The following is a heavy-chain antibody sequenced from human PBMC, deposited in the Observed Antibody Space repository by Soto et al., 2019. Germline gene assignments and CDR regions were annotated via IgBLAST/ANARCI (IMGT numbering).Heavy chain of an antibody. Sequence: SLRLSCAASGFTFSSYGMHWVRQAPGKGLEWAAVIWYDGSNKYYADSVKGRFTISRDNSKNTLYLQMNSLRAEDTAVYYCARGQKGYSSSSVAFDIWGQGTMVTVSS. D-gene: IGHD6-6*01. V-gene: IGHV3-33*01. CDR3: ARGQKGYSSSSVAFDI. CDR1: GFTFSSYG. J-gene: IGHJ3*02. CDR2: IWYDGSNK.